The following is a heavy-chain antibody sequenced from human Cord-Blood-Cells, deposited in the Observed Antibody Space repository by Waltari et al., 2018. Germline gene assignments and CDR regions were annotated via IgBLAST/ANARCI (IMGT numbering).Heavy chain of an antibody. CDR1: GFSLSNARMG. V-gene: IGHV2-26*01. D-gene: IGHD2-15*01. CDR2: IFSNDEK. Sequence: QVTLKESGPVLVKPTETLTLTCTVSGFSLSNARMGVSWIRPPPGKALEWLAHIFSNDEKSYSTSLEISLTISKDNSKSQVVLTMTNMDLVDTATYYCERIHLGGNWYFDLWGRGTLVTVSS. J-gene: IGHJ2*01. CDR3: ERIHLGGNWYFDL.